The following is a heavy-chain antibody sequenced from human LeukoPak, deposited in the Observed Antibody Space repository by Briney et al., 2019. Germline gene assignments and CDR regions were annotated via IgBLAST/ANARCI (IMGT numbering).Heavy chain of an antibody. J-gene: IGHJ6*02. CDR1: GFTFSSYG. D-gene: IGHD3-22*01. V-gene: IGHV3-30*18. CDR2: ISYDGSNK. CDR3: AKGGYYDSSGYPYSGYYYGMDV. Sequence: PGGSLRLSCAASGFTFSSYGMHWVRQAPGKGLEWVAVISYDGSNKYNADSVKGRFTISRDNSKNTLYLQMNSLRAEDTAVYYCAKGGYYDSSGYPYSGYYYGMDVWGQGTTVTVSS.